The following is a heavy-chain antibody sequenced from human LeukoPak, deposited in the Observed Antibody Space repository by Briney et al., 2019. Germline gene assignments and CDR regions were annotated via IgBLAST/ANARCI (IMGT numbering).Heavy chain of an antibody. CDR3: ARERGWSHFDY. J-gene: IGHJ4*02. Sequence: GGSLRLSCAASGFTLSSYWMSWVRQAPGKGLEWVANIKQDGSEKYYVDSVKGRFTISRDNAKNSLYLQMNSLRAEDTAVYYCARERGWSHFDYWGQGTLLTVSS. CDR1: GFTLSSYW. V-gene: IGHV3-7*01. D-gene: IGHD2-15*01. CDR2: IKQDGSEK.